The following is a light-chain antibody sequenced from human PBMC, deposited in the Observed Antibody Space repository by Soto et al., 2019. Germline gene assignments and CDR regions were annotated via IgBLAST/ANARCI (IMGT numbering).Light chain of an antibody. Sequence: QSALTQPASVSGSPGQSITISCTGTSSDIGSYTSVSWFQQHSGTAPKLMISEVSNRPSGVSSRFSGSKSGNTASLTISGLQAEDEATYYCSSFTSSSTVVFGGGTKLTVL. CDR2: EVS. J-gene: IGLJ2*01. CDR1: SSDIGSYTS. V-gene: IGLV2-14*01. CDR3: SSFTSSSTVV.